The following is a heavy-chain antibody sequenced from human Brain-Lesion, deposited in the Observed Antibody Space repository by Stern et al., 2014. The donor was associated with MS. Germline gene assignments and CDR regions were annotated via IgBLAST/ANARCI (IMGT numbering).Heavy chain of an antibody. D-gene: IGHD3-3*01. J-gene: IGHJ6*02. Sequence: DQLVGSGAEVKKPGASVKVSCKTSGYIFTGYYIHWVRQAPGQGLEWMAWINPKTGGTKYAQKFQGRVTMSRDTSISTAYVELSSLTSDDTAVYYCARDQRGITIFGVVTDYYYLGMDVWGQGTTVTVSS. CDR2: INPKTGGT. CDR3: ARDQRGITIFGVVTDYYYLGMDV. V-gene: IGHV1-2*02. CDR1: GYIFTGYY.